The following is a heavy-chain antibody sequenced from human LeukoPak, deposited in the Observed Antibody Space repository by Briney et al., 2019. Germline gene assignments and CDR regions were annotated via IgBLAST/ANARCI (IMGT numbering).Heavy chain of an antibody. V-gene: IGHV3-30*04. CDR1: GFTFSSYA. CDR2: ISYDGSNK. J-gene: IGHJ4*02. D-gene: IGHD3-10*01. CDR3: ARVTYGSGTYGAFDY. Sequence: GGSLRLSCAASGFTFSSYAMHWVRQAPGKGLEWVAVISYDGSNKYYADSVKGRFTISRDNSKNTLYLQMNSLRAEDTAVYYCARVTYGSGTYGAFDYWGQGTLVTVSS.